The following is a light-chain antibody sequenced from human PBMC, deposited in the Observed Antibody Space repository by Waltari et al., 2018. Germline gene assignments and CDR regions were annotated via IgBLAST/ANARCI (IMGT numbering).Light chain of an antibody. CDR3: QAYNSSAVV. V-gene: IGLV3-1*01. CDR1: KLGDKY. J-gene: IGLJ2*01. Sequence: TCSGDKLGDKYASWYQQKPGQSPVLVIFQDKKRPSGIPERFSGSNSWNTATLTISGTQTVDEADYYCQAYNSSAVVFGGGTKLTVL. CDR2: QDK.